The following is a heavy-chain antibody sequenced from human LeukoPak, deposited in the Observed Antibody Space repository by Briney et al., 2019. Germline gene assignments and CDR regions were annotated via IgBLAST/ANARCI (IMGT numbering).Heavy chain of an antibody. D-gene: IGHD3-22*01. CDR3: ARDYYDSSGYYPYYFDY. CDR2: INPANGIT. J-gene: IGHJ4*02. CDR1: GYTFTSYA. Sequence: GASVKVSCKASGYTFTSYAIHWVRQAPGQRLEWMGWINPANGITKYSQKFQGRVTITRDTSASTAYMELSSLRSEDTAVYYCARDYYDSSGYYPYYFDYWGQGTLVTVSS. V-gene: IGHV1-3*01.